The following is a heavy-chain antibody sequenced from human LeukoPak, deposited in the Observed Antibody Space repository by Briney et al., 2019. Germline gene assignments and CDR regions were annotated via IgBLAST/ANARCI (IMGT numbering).Heavy chain of an antibody. CDR3: ARDRPDYPFDY. D-gene: IGHD4-11*01. Sequence: PGGSLILSCAASGFTFRSYSMNWVRQAPGKGLEWVSSISSSSSYLYYADSVKGRFTISRDNAKNSLYLQMNSLRAEDTAVYYCARDRPDYPFDYWGQGTLVTVSS. CDR1: GFTFRSYS. V-gene: IGHV3-21*01. CDR2: ISSSSSYL. J-gene: IGHJ4*02.